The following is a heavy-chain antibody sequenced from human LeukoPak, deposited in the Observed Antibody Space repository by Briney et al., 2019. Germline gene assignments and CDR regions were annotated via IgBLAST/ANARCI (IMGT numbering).Heavy chain of an antibody. Sequence: PGESLKISCQGSGYSFTKYWIGWVRQMPGKGLEWMGIIYPGDSDTRYSPSFQGQVTISADKSISTAYLQWSSLKASDTAMYYCARPGGLGYYYDSSGPFGSDPFDIWGQGTMVTVSS. V-gene: IGHV5-51*01. D-gene: IGHD3-22*01. J-gene: IGHJ3*02. CDR1: GYSFTKYW. CDR3: ARPGGLGYYYDSSGPFGSDPFDI. CDR2: IYPGDSDT.